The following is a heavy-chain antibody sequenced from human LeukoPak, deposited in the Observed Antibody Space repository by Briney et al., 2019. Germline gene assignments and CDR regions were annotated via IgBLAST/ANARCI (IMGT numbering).Heavy chain of an antibody. CDR3: ARGRGLDYGDYHRRNAFDI. Sequence: ASVKVSCKASGYTITGYYMHWVRQAPGQGLEWMGWINPNSGGTNYAQKFQGRVTMTRDTSISTAYMELSRLRSDDTAVYYCARGRGLDYGDYHRRNAFDIWGQGTMVTVSS. V-gene: IGHV1-2*02. CDR2: INPNSGGT. CDR1: GYTITGYY. D-gene: IGHD4-17*01. J-gene: IGHJ3*02.